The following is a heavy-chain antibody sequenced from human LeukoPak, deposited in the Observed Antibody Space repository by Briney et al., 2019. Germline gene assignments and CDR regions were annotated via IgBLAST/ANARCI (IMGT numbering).Heavy chain of an antibody. D-gene: IGHD2-21*02. V-gene: IGHV3-20*04. CDR1: GFTFSSYA. CDR2: INWNGGSA. CDR3: ARVAYCGGDCYTDYYYYYVDV. Sequence: GGSLRLSCAASGFTFSSYAMSWVRQAPGKGLEWVSGINWNGGSAGYADSVKGRFTISRDNAKSSLYLQMNSLRAEDTALYYCARVAYCGGDCYTDYYYYYVDVWGKGTTVTVSS. J-gene: IGHJ6*03.